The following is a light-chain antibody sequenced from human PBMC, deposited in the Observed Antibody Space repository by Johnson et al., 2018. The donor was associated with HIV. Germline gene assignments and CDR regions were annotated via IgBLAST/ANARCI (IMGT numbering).Light chain of an antibody. CDR2: ENN. Sequence: QSVLTQPPSVSAAPGQKVTISCSGSSSNIGDNFVSWYQQLPGRAPKLLIYENNKRPSGIPDRFSGSKSGTSATLGITGLQTGDEADYYCGTWDSSLSAYVFGTGTKVTGL. V-gene: IGLV1-51*02. CDR3: GTWDSSLSAYV. CDR1: SSNIGDNF. J-gene: IGLJ1*01.